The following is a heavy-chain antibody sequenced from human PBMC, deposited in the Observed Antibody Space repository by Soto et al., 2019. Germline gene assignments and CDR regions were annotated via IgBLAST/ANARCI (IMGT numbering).Heavy chain of an antibody. D-gene: IGHD3-3*01. Sequence: PSETLSLTCAVYGGSFSGYYWSWIRQPPGKGLEWIGEINHSGSTNYNPSLKSRVTISVDTSKNQFSLKLGSVTAADTAVYYCARGGYDFWSGYYSGLYYYYGMDVWGQGTTVTVSS. CDR1: GGSFSGYY. J-gene: IGHJ6*02. V-gene: IGHV4-34*01. CDR2: INHSGST. CDR3: ARGGYDFWSGYYSGLYYYYGMDV.